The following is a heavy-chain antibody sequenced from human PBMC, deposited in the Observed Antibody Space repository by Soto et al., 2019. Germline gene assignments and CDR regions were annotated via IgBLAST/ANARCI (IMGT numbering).Heavy chain of an antibody. CDR1: GFTFSSYA. J-gene: IGHJ4*02. CDR3: ARSRNGAVPDSINF. Sequence: GGSLRLSCAASGFTFSSYAMSWVRQAPGKGLEWVSAISTSGGSTFYADSVKGRFTISRDNFKNTLYLQMNSLRAEDTAVYYCARSRNGAVPDSINFWGQGTLVTVSS. D-gene: IGHD2-8*01. CDR2: ISTSGGST. V-gene: IGHV3-23*01.